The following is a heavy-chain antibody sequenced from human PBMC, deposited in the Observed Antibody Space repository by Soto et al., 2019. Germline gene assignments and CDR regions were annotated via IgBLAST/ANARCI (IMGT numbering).Heavy chain of an antibody. CDR1: GFTFSGYG. J-gene: IGHJ5*02. Sequence: GGSLRLSSAASGFTFSGYGMHWVRQAPGKGLEWVAVIWYDGSNKYYADSVKGRFTISRDNSKNTLYLQMNSLRAEDTAVYYCARDMAGYCSGGSCYGGWFDPWGQGTLVTVSS. D-gene: IGHD2-15*01. CDR3: ARDMAGYCSGGSCYGGWFDP. V-gene: IGHV3-33*01. CDR2: IWYDGSNK.